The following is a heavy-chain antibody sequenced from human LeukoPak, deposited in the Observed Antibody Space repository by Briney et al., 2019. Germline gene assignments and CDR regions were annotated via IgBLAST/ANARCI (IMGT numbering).Heavy chain of an antibody. Sequence: GGSLRLSCAASGFTFSSYGMHWVRQAPGKGLEWVAVISYDGSNKYYADCVKGRFSISRDNSKNTLYLQMSSLRAEDTAVYYCAKDLHSYGVTEFDYWGQGTLVTVSS. D-gene: IGHD5-18*01. CDR3: AKDLHSYGVTEFDY. J-gene: IGHJ4*02. CDR2: ISYDGSNK. CDR1: GFTFSSYG. V-gene: IGHV3-30*18.